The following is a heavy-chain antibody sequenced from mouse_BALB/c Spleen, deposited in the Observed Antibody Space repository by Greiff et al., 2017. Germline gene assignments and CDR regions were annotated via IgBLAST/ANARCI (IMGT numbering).Heavy chain of an antibody. CDR2: ISSGGST. D-gene: IGHD2-14*01. Sequence: EVKVEESGGGLVKPGGSLKLSCAASGFTFSSYAMSWVRQTPEKRLEWVASISSGGSTYYPDSVKGRFTISRDNARNILYLQMSSLRSEDTAMYYCAREGEVRDYAMDYWGQGTSVTVSS. CDR1: GFTFSSYA. V-gene: IGHV5-6-5*01. J-gene: IGHJ4*01. CDR3: AREGEVRDYAMDY.